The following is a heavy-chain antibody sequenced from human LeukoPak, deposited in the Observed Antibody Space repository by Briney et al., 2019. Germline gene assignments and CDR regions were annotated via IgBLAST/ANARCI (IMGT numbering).Heavy chain of an antibody. CDR2: IYTSGST. V-gene: IGHV4-61*02. J-gene: IGHJ6*03. D-gene: IGHD6-13*01. CDR3: ARDGSAAGYSSRGDYSYMDV. CDR1: GGSISSGSYY. Sequence: SETLSLTCTVSGGSISSGSYYWGWIRQPAGKGLEWIGRIYTSGSTNYNPSLKGRVTISVDTSKNQFSLKLSSVTAADTAVYYCARDGSAAGYSSRGDYSYMDVWGKGTTVTISS.